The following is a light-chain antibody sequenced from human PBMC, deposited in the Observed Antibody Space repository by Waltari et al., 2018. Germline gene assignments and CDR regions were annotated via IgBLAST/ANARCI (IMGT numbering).Light chain of an antibody. V-gene: IGLV1-44*01. CDR3: ATWDDSLNGPV. CDR2: ANN. J-gene: IGLJ2*01. Sequence: QSVLTQAPSASGTPGQRVTISCSGSTSDIGSNRVNWYQQPPGTAPKLLIYANNQRPSGVPDRFSGSKSGTSASLAIRGLQSDDEAAYYCATWDDSLNGPVFGGGTKLTVL. CDR1: TSDIGSNR.